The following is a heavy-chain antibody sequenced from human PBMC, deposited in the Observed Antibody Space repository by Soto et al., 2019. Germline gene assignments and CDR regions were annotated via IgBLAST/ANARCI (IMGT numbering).Heavy chain of an antibody. CDR2: IFHSGIT. CDR1: SGSIDTTNW. J-gene: IGHJ6*02. D-gene: IGHD2-8*01. V-gene: IGHV4-4*02. CDR3: ARRTWGMDV. Sequence: QVQLQESGPGLVKPSGTLSLTCAVSSGSIDTTNWWSWVRKPPGKGLEWIGEIFHSGITYYNPSLASRVTISVDTSKNHFSLNLRSVTAADTAVYYCARRTWGMDVWGQGTTVTVSS.